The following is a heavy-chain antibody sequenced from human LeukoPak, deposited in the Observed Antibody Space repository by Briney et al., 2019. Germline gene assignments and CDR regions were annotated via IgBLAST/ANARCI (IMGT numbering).Heavy chain of an antibody. CDR1: GFTFSSYA. J-gene: IGHJ4*02. CDR2: ISGSGGST. D-gene: IGHD1-26*01. CDR3: AKVSYIVGATFDY. V-gene: IGHV3-23*01. Sequence: GASLRLSCAASGFTFSSYAMSWVRQAPGKGLELVSAISGSGGSTYYADSVKGLFTISRDNSKNTLYLQMNSLRAEDTAVYYCAKVSYIVGATFDYWGQGTLVTVSS.